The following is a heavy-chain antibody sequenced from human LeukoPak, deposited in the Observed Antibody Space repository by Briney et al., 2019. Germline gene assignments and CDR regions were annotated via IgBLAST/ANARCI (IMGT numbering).Heavy chain of an antibody. CDR2: ITSNSGTI. J-gene: IGHJ3*02. D-gene: IGHD1-26*01. V-gene: IGHV3-21*01. CDR3: ARVWAGGTYGAGPLDI. Sequence: GDSLRLSCAASGFAFSTYSMNWVRQFPGRGLEWVSSITSNSGTIYYADSVKGRFTISRDNGKNSLFLRMNSLRAEDTAVYYCARVWAGGTYGAGPLDIWGQGTMVTVSS. CDR1: GFAFSTYS.